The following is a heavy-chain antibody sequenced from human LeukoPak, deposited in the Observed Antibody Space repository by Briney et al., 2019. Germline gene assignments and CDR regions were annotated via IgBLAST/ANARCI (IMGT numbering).Heavy chain of an antibody. J-gene: IGHJ4*02. V-gene: IGHV1-58*02. CDR1: GFXFTTSA. CDR2: IVVGSGNT. D-gene: IGHD3-22*01. CDR3: AAAYRYFYDRGGYFDY. Sequence: SVKVSCKASGFXFTTSAIQWVRQARGQRLEWIGWIVVGSGNTNYAQKFQERVTITRDMSTSTAYMELSNLRSEDTAVYYCAAAYRYFYDRGGYFDYWGQGTLVTVSS.